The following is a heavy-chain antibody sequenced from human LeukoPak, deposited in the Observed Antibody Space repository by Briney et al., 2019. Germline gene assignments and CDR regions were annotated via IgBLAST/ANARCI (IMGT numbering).Heavy chain of an antibody. V-gene: IGHV4-59*01. J-gene: IGHJ3*02. CDR2: LYYSGST. D-gene: IGHD1-1*01. CDR3: ARDDNWNRAFDI. Sequence: PSETLSLTCAVSGGSISSYYWSWIRQPPGKGLEWIGYLYYSGSTNYNPSLKSRVTISVDTSKNQFSLKLSSVTAADTAVYYCARDDNWNRAFDIWGQGTMVTVSS. CDR1: GGSISSYY.